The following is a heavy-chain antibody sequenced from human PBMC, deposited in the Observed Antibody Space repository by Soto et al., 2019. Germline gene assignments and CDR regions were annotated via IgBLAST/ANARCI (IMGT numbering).Heavy chain of an antibody. Sequence: GGSLRLSCAASGFTFNIYWMXCVRQAPGKGLVWVSRINSDGSSTTYADSVKGRFTISRDNAKNTLYLQMNSLRAEDTAVYYCARDQTYTPDYWGQGTLVTVSS. CDR3: ARDQTYTPDY. CDR1: GFTFNIYW. CDR2: INSDGSST. D-gene: IGHD2-15*01. V-gene: IGHV3-74*01. J-gene: IGHJ4*02.